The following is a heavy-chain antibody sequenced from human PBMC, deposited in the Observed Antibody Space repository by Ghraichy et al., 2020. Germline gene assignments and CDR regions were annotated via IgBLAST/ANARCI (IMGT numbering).Heavy chain of an antibody. CDR2: ISAYNGNT. J-gene: IGHJ4*02. Sequence: ASVKVSCKASGYTFTSYGISWVRQAPGQGLEWMGWISAYNGNTNYAQKLQGRVTMTTDTSTSTAYMELRSLRSDDTAVYYCARDRGEDYDILTGYYAFDYWGQGTLVTVSS. D-gene: IGHD3-9*01. CDR3: ARDRGEDYDILTGYYAFDY. V-gene: IGHV1-18*01. CDR1: GYTFTSYG.